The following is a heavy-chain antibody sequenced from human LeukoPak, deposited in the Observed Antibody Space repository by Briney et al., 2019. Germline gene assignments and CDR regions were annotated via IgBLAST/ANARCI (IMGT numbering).Heavy chain of an antibody. D-gene: IGHD6-13*01. CDR1: GFTFSSYG. V-gene: IGHV3-23*01. CDR2: ISGSGGST. CDR3: AKVEKQQLVLYYYYYMDV. J-gene: IGHJ6*03. Sequence: GGSLRLSCAASGFTFSSYGMGWVRQAPGKGLEWVSGISGSGGSTYYADSVKGRFTISRDNSKNTLHLQMNSLRAEDTAVYYCAKVEKQQLVLYYYYYMDVWGKGTTVTISS.